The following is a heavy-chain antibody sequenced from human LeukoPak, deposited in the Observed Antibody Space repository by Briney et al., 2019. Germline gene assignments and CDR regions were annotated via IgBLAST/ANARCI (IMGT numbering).Heavy chain of an antibody. J-gene: IGHJ4*02. Sequence: SVKVSCKASGGTFSSYAISWVRQAPGQGLEWMGRIIPILGIANYAQKFQGRVTITADKSTSTAYMELSSLRSEDTAVYYCAQVEGKGRTAGSGWYFTDYWGQGTLVTVSS. CDR2: IIPILGIA. CDR3: AQVEGKGRTAGSGWYFTDY. D-gene: IGHD6-19*01. V-gene: IGHV1-69*04. CDR1: GGTFSSYA.